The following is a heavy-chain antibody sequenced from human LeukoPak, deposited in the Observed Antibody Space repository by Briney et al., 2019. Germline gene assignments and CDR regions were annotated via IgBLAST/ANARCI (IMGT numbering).Heavy chain of an antibody. CDR2: IYSGGST. J-gene: IGHJ6*03. CDR1: GFTVSSNY. V-gene: IGHV3-53*01. D-gene: IGHD2-2*01. Sequence: GWSLRLSCAASGFTVSSNYKSWVHQAPGKGLEWVSVIYSGGSTYYADSVKGRFTISRDNSKNTLYLQMNSLRAEDTAVHYCARVNQLPDYYYYYMDVWGKGTTVTVSS. CDR3: ARVNQLPDYYYYYMDV.